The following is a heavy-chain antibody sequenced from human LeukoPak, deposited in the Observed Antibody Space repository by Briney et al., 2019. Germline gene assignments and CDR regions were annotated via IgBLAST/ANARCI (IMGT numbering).Heavy chain of an antibody. V-gene: IGHV4-39*01. CDR3: ARHDYDILTGYYDEGGYFDY. Sequence: SETLSLTCTVSGGSISSSSYYWGWIRQPPGKGLEWSGSIYYSGSTYYNPSLKSRVTISVDTSKNQFSLKLSSVTAADTAVYYCARHDYDILTGYYDEGGYFDYWGQGTLVTVSS. CDR2: IYYSGST. CDR1: GGSISSSSYY. D-gene: IGHD3-9*01. J-gene: IGHJ4*02.